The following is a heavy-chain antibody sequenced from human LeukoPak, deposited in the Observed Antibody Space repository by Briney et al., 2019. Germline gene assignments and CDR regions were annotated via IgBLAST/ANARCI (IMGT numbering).Heavy chain of an antibody. CDR3: VRGPYGASISNWFDP. J-gene: IGHJ5*02. D-gene: IGHD4/OR15-4a*01. CDR1: GGSFSGYY. V-gene: IGHV4-34*01. CDR2: INHSGST. Sequence: SETLSLTCVVYGGSFSGYYWSWIRQPPGKGLEWIGEINHSGSTNYNPSLKSRVTISVDTSKNQFSLKLSSVTAADTAVYYCVRGPYGASISNWFDPWGQGLLVTVSS.